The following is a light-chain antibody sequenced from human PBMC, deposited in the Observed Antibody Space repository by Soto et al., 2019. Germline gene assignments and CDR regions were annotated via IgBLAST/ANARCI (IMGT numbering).Light chain of an antibody. J-gene: IGKJ1*01. CDR2: LTS. Sequence: EIVLTQSTATLSAFPGDRVTLSCRASQALNTRLAWYQHKPGQAPRLLIYLTSNRAAGVPARFSAWGSETDFTLTISDVEPEDFAVYYCHQRQSCPRTVGQGTKVDIK. V-gene: IGKV3-11*01. CDR1: QALNTR. CDR3: HQRQSCPRT.